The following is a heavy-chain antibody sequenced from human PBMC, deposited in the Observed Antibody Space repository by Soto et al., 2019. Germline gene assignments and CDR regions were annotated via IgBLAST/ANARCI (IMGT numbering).Heavy chain of an antibody. CDR2: ISSSSSYI. Sequence: GGSLRLSCAASGFTFSSYSMNWVRQAPGKGLEWVSSISSSSSYIYYADSVKGRFTISRDNAKNSLYLQMNSLRAEDTAVYYCASSSPPGNAFDIWGQGTMVTVSS. CDR1: GFTFSSYS. CDR3: ASSSPPGNAFDI. J-gene: IGHJ3*02. D-gene: IGHD2-2*01. V-gene: IGHV3-21*01.